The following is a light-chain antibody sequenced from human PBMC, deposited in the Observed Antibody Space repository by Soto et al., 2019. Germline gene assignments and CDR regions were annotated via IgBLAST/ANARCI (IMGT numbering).Light chain of an antibody. V-gene: IGKV3-20*01. J-gene: IGKJ5*01. CDR3: QQYGSSIT. CDR2: GAS. Sequence: IVLTQSPGNLSLSPWERATLSCRASQSVSSSYLAWYQQNPGQAPRLLIYGASSRATGIPDRFSGSGSGTDFTLTISRLEPEDFAVYYCQQYGSSITFGQGTRLEIK. CDR1: QSVSSSY.